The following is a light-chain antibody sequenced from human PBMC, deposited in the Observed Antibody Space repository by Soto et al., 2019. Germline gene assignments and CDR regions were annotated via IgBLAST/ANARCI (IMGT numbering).Light chain of an antibody. CDR2: DVS. V-gene: IGLV2-14*03. J-gene: IGLJ1*01. Sequence: QSVLTQPASVSGSPGQSITISCTGTSSDVGGYNYVSWYQQHPGKAPKLMIYDVSNRPSGVSSRFSGSKSGNTASLTISGLQAEDEADYYCSSFTSSSTRVFGAGTKGTVL. CDR1: SSDVGGYNY. CDR3: SSFTSSSTRV.